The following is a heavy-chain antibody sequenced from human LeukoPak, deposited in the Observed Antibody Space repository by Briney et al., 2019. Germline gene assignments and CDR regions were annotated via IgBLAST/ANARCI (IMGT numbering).Heavy chain of an antibody. CDR2: INHSGST. Sequence: GSLRVSCAASGFTFTRYWMHWVRQPPGKGLEWIGEINHSGSTNYNPSLKSRVTISVDTSKNQFSLKLSSVTAADTAVYYCARARIAAAAPHFDYWGQGTLVTVSS. D-gene: IGHD6-13*01. CDR1: GFTFTRYW. V-gene: IGHV4-34*01. CDR3: ARARIAAAAPHFDY. J-gene: IGHJ4*02.